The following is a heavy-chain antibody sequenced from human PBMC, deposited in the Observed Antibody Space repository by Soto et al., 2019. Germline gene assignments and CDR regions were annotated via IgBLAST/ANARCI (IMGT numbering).Heavy chain of an antibody. CDR1: GFTFSSYG. CDR2: SSATGAGT. CDR3: AKDRRAGGNYGFYSDF. V-gene: IGHV3-23*01. J-gene: IGHJ4*02. Sequence: EVQLLESGGGLVQPGGSLRLSCAASGFTFSSYGMTWVRQAPGKGLEWVSFSSATGAGTYYADSVKGRFTISRDNSKNTLDLQRTSLSADDAAVYYCAKDRRAGGNYGFYSDFWGQGAPVIVSS. D-gene: IGHD1-7*01.